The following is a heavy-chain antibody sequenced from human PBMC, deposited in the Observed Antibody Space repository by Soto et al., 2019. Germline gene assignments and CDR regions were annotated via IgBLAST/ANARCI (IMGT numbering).Heavy chain of an antibody. Sequence: GGSLRLSCAVCGFTFSSYAMSWVRQAPGKGLEWVSAISGSGGSTYYADSVKGRFTISRDNSKNTLYLQMNSLRAEDTAVYYCAKVLRFLEWLAWYYGMDVWGQGTTVTVSS. CDR1: GFTFSSYA. CDR3: AKVLRFLEWLAWYYGMDV. CDR2: ISGSGGST. J-gene: IGHJ6*02. V-gene: IGHV3-23*01. D-gene: IGHD3-3*01.